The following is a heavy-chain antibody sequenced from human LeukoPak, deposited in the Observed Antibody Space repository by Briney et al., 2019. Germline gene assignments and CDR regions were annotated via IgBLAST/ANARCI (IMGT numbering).Heavy chain of an antibody. Sequence: KSSETLSLTCTVSGYSISSGFYWGWIRQPPGKGLEWIGSIYHSGNTQYNPSLESRLTISVDTSKNQFSLKLNSVTAADTAEYHCARICGSTGFGLPLGPLDYWGQGTLVTVSS. CDR2: IYHSGNT. CDR1: GYSISSGFY. J-gene: IGHJ4*02. CDR3: ARICGSTGFGLPLGPLDY. D-gene: IGHD1-26*01. V-gene: IGHV4-38-2*02.